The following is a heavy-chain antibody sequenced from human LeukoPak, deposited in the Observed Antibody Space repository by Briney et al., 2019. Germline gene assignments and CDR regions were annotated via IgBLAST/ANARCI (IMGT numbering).Heavy chain of an antibody. J-gene: IGHJ5*02. V-gene: IGHV1-18*01. CDR2: ISAYNGNT. CDR3: ARDYGDSTYNWFDP. Sequence: GASVKVSCKASGYTFTSYGISWVRQAPGQGLEWMGWISAYNGNTNYAHKFKGRVTMTRDTSITTAYMELSRLRSDDTAVHYCARDYGDSTYNWFDPWGQGTLVTVSS. CDR1: GYTFTSYG. D-gene: IGHD4-17*01.